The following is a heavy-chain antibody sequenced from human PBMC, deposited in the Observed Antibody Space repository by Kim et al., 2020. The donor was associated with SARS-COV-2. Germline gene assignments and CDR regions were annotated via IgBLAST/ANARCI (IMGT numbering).Heavy chain of an antibody. CDR3: ARDSYDILTGYSGVNWFDP. V-gene: IGHV3-30*04. CDR2: ISYDGSNK. CDR1: GFTFSSYA. Sequence: GGSLRLSCAASGFTFSSYAMHWVRQAPGKGLEWVAVISYDGSNKYYADSVKGRFTISRDNSKNTLYLQMNSLRAEDTAVYYCARDSYDILTGYSGVNWFDPWGQGTLVTVSS. J-gene: IGHJ5*02. D-gene: IGHD3-9*01.